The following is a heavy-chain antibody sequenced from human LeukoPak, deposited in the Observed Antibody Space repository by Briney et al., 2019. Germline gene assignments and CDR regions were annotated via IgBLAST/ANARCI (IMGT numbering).Heavy chain of an antibody. CDR2: ISGSGGST. Sequence: GGTLRLSCAASGFTFSSYGMSWVRQAPGKGLEWVPAISGSGGSTYYADSVKGRFTISRDNAKNTLYLQMNNLRGEDTALYYCSKAGDTNYYRYGDYWGQGTLVTVSS. D-gene: IGHD5-18*01. V-gene: IGHV3-23*01. CDR3: SKAGDTNYYRYGDY. J-gene: IGHJ4*02. CDR1: GFTFSSYG.